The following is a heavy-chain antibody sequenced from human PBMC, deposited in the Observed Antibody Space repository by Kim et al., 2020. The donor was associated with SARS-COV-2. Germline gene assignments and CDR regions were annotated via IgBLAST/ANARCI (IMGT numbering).Heavy chain of an antibody. J-gene: IGHJ4*02. V-gene: IGHV4-4*02. D-gene: IGHD2-15*01. CDR2: IYHSGST. CDR3: RGQGRRAAAQSDY. Sequence: SETLSLTCAVSGGSISSSNWWSWVRQPPGKGLEWIGEIYHSGSTNYNPSLKSRVTISVDKSKNQFSLKLSSVTAADTAVYYCRGQGRRAAAQSDYWGQGTLVTVSS. CDR1: GGSISSSNW.